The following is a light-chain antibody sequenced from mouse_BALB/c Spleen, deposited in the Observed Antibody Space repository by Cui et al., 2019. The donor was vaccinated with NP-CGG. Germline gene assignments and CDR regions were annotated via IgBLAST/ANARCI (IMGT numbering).Light chain of an antibody. J-gene: IGLJ1*01. Sequence: QAVVTQESALTTSPGETVTLTCRSSTGAVTTSNYANWVQEKPDHLFTGLIGGTNNRPPGVPARFSGSLIGDKVALTITGAQTEDEAIYFCALWYSNHWVFGGGTKLTVL. CDR3: ALWYSNHWV. CDR2: GTN. V-gene: IGLV1*01. CDR1: TGAVTTSNY.